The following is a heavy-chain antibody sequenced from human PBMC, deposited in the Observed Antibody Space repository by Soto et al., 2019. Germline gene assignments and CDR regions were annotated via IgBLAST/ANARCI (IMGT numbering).Heavy chain of an antibody. V-gene: IGHV6-1*01. J-gene: IGHJ4*02. D-gene: IGHD3-9*01. CDR2: TYYRSRWYT. Sequence: PSETLSLTCAISGDSVSSNSAAWNWIRQSPSRGFEWLGRTYYRSRWYTEYASSVKSRITINPDTSKNQFSLQLNSVTPEDTAVYLCARHPQKGTGGPRYLDQWGQGTLVTVSS. CDR3: ARHPQKGTGGPRYLDQ. CDR1: GDSVSSNSAA.